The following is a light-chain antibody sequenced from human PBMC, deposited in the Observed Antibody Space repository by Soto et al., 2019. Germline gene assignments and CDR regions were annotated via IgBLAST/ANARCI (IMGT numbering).Light chain of an antibody. CDR3: SSCRSSITLV. J-gene: IGLJ2*01. CDR1: SSNVGGYNF. Sequence: QSALTQPASVSGSPGQSITISCTGTSSNVGGYNFVSWYQQHPGKAPKLMIYDVTNRPSGVSNRFSGSKSGNTASLTISGLQAEDEADYYCSSCRSSITLVFGGGTKLTVL. CDR2: DVT. V-gene: IGLV2-14*01.